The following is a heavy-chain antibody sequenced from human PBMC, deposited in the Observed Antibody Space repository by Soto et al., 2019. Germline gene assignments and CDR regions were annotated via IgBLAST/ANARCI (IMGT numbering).Heavy chain of an antibody. CDR3: AKRTVGWYFDL. Sequence: EVQLLESGGGLVQPGGSLRLSCAASGFTFSSYAMNWVRQAPGKGLEWVSVISGSGGSTYYADAVKGRFTISRDNSKNTLYLPKNSLRAEDTAVYYCAKRTVGWYFDLWGRGTLVTVSS. CDR2: ISGSGGST. CDR1: GFTFSSYA. V-gene: IGHV3-23*01. D-gene: IGHD4-17*01. J-gene: IGHJ2*01.